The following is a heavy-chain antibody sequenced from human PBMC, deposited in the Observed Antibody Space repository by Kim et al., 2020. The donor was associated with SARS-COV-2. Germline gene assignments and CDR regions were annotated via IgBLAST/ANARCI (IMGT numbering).Heavy chain of an antibody. CDR3: ARSHVEAFDI. V-gene: IGHV1-46*01. Sequence: ASVKVSCKASGYTFTDYYMHWVRQAPGQGLEWMGIINPSGGSTRYAQRFQGRVTMSRDTSTSTVYMELSSLRSEDTAVYYCARSHVEAFDIWGQGTMVTVSS. J-gene: IGHJ3*02. CDR1: GYTFTDYY. CDR2: INPSGGST.